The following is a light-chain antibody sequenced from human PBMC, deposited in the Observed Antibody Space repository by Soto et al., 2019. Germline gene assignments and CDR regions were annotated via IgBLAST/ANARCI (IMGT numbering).Light chain of an antibody. Sequence: QSVLTQPPSVSGSPGQSVAISCTGTSSDVGSYNRVSWYQQPPGAAPKLMIYEVSNRPSGVPDRFSGSKSGNTASLTISGLRAGDEADYYCNSYTGSSTYVFGTGTKVTVL. V-gene: IGLV2-18*02. J-gene: IGLJ1*01. CDR3: NSYTGSSTYV. CDR1: SSDVGSYNR. CDR2: EVS.